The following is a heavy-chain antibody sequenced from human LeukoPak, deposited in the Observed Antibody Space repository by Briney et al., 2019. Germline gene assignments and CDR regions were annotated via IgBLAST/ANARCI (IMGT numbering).Heavy chain of an antibody. CDR3: ARATIYYYYYYMDV. D-gene: IGHD5-24*01. CDR2: IFYSGST. CDR1: RGSISSSSDY. J-gene: IGHJ6*03. V-gene: IGHV4-39*07. Sequence: SETLSLTCTVSRGSISSSSDYWAWIRQPPGKGLEWIGSIFYSGSTYYNASLKSRVTISVDTSKNQFSLKLSSVTAADTAVYYCARATIYYYYYYMDVWGKGTTVTISS.